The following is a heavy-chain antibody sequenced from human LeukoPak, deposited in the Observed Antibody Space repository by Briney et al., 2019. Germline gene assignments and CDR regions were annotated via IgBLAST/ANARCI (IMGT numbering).Heavy chain of an antibody. CDR3: ARGRRIAARRGSWFDP. Sequence: SETLSLTCAVYGGSFSGYYWSWIRQPSGKGLEWIGEINHSGSTNYNPSLKSRVTISVDTSKSQFSLKLSSVTAADTAVYYCARGRRIAARRGSWFDPWGQGTLVTVSS. CDR1: GGSFSGYY. CDR2: INHSGST. V-gene: IGHV4-34*01. J-gene: IGHJ5*02. D-gene: IGHD6-6*01.